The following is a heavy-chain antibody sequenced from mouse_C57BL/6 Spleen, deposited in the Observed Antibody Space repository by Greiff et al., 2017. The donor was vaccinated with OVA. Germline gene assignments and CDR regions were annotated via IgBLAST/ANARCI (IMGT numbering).Heavy chain of an antibody. D-gene: IGHD2-4*01. J-gene: IGHJ3*01. Sequence: QVQLQQPGAELVKPGASVKMSCKASGYTFTSYWITWVKQRPGHGLEWIGDIYPGSGSTNYNEKFKSKATLTVDTASSTAYMQLSSLTSEDAAVYYCARMGDYAAYWGQGTLVTVSA. V-gene: IGHV1-55*01. CDR2: IYPGSGST. CDR3: ARMGDYAAY. CDR1: GYTFTSYW.